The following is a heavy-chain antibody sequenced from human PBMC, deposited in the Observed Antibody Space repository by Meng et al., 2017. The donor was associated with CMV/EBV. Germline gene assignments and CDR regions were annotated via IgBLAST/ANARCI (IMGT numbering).Heavy chain of an antibody. CDR3: ARDFSWDSSGYHY. J-gene: IGHJ4*02. CDR2: INAGNGNT. V-gene: IGHV1-3*01. D-gene: IGHD3-22*01. CDR1: GYTVNSYA. Sequence: CKASGYTVNSYAMHWVRQAPGQRLEWMGWINAGNGNTKYSQKFQGRVTITRDTSASTAYMELSSLRSEDTAVYYCARDFSWDSSGYHYWGQGTLVTVSS.